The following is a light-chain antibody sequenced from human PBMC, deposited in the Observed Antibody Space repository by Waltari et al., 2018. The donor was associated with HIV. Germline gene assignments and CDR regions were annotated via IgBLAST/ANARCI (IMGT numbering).Light chain of an antibody. CDR1: QSISTW. CDR3: QQYNSYPLT. V-gene: IGKV1-5*03. CDR2: KAS. J-gene: IGKJ4*01. Sequence: DIQMTQSPSTLSASVGDRVTITCRASQSISTWLAWYQQKPGEAPELLIYKASTLESGVPSRLSGSGSGTEFTLTISSLQPDDFATYYCQQYNSYPLTFGGGTKVEIK.